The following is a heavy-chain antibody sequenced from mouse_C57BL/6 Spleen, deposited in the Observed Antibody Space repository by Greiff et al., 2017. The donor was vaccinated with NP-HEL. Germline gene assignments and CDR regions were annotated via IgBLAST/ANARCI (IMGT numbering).Heavy chain of an antibody. CDR3: AAYYYGSSLDLDY. D-gene: IGHD1-1*01. J-gene: IGHJ2*01. CDR2: IDPEDGET. Sequence: VQLQQSGAELVKPGASVKLSCTASGFNITDYYMHWVKQRTEQGLEWIGRIDPEDGETKYAPKFQGKATITADTSSNTAYLQLSSLTSEDTAVYYFAAYYYGSSLDLDYWGQGTTLTVSS. CDR1: GFNITDYY. V-gene: IGHV14-2*01.